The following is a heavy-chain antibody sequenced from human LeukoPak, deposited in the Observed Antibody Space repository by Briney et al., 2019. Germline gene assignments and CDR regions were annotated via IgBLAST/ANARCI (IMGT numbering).Heavy chain of an antibody. Sequence: PGGSLRLSCAASGFTFSSYAMSWVRQAPGKALEWVSAISCSGGSTYYADSVKGRFTISRDNSKNTLYLQMNSLRAEDTAVYYCATYYDSSGYYYNGAFDIWGQGTMVTVSS. V-gene: IGHV3-23*01. CDR3: ATYYDSSGYYYNGAFDI. J-gene: IGHJ3*02. D-gene: IGHD3-22*01. CDR1: GFTFSSYA. CDR2: ISCSGGST.